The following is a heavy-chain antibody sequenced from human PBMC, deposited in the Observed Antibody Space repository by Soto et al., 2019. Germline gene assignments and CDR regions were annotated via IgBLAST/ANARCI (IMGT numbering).Heavy chain of an antibody. D-gene: IGHD6-13*01. CDR2: IYYSGNT. CDR3: ARELQSLSSSWREYFQP. CDR1: GDSISSGDYY. V-gene: IGHV4-30-4*01. Sequence: PSETLSLTCTVSGDSISSGDYYWSWIRQPPGKGLEWIGCIYYSGNTYYNPSLKRRFSISVDTSKNQFSLQLSSVTVADTAVYYCARELQSLSSSWREYFQPWGQGTLVTVSS. J-gene: IGHJ1*01.